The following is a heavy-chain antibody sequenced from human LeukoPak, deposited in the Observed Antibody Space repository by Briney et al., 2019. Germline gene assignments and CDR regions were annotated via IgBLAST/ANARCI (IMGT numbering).Heavy chain of an antibody. D-gene: IGHD4-17*01. CDR3: ASIDYGESLDY. Sequence: PSETLSLTCTVSGGSISSSSYYWGWIRQPPGKGLEWIGSIYCSGSTYYNPSLKSRVTISVDTSKNQFSLKLSSVTAADTAVYYCASIDYGESLDYWGQGTLVTVSS. J-gene: IGHJ4*02. CDR2: IYCSGST. CDR1: GGSISSSSYY. V-gene: IGHV4-39*01.